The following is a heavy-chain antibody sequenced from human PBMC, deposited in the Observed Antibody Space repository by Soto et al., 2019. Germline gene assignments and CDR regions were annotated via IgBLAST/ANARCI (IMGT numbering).Heavy chain of an antibody. V-gene: IGHV3-23*01. Sequence: AGGSLRLSCAASGFTFSSYAMSWVRQAPGKGLEWVSAISGSGGSTYYADSVKGRFTISRDNSKNTLYLQMNSLRAEDTAVYYCAKASYSSPSYFDYWGQGTLVTVSS. D-gene: IGHD6-13*01. CDR2: ISGSGGST. CDR3: AKASYSSPSYFDY. CDR1: GFTFSSYA. J-gene: IGHJ4*02.